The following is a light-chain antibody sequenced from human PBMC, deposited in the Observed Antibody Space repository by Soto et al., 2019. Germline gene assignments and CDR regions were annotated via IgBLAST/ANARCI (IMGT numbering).Light chain of an antibody. J-gene: IGKJ1*01. V-gene: IGKV3-20*01. Sequence: EFLLTQSPGPLSLSPGERATLSCRASQTVRNNYLAWYQQKPGQAPRLLIYDASSRATGIPDRFSGGGSGTDFTLTISRLEPEDFAVYYCKQYGSSPRTFGQGPRWIS. CDR1: QTVRNNY. CDR2: DAS. CDR3: KQYGSSPRT.